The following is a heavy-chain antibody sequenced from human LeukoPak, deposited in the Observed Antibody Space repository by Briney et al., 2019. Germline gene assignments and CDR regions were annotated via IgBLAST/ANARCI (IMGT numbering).Heavy chain of an antibody. D-gene: IGHD6-19*01. J-gene: IGHJ4*02. CDR1: GFTFSSYG. V-gene: IGHV3-30*02. CDR3: ARDRYSSGYDY. Sequence: PGGSLRLSCAASGFTFSSYGLHWVRQTSGKGLEWVAFIRYDESDSYYADSVKGRFTISRDNAKNSLYLQMNSLRAEDTAVYYCARDRYSSGYDYWGQGTLVTVSS. CDR2: IRYDESDS.